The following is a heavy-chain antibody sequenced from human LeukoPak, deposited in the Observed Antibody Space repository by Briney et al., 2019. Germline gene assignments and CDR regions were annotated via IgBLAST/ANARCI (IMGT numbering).Heavy chain of an antibody. CDR3: ARAQDERNFDY. J-gene: IGHJ4*02. Sequence: GGSLRLSCVVSGFTFSDYSMNWVRQPPGKGLEWISYISTGGDTIYYADSVRGRFTISSDNAKKSLYLQMNSLRAEDTAVYYCARAQDERNFDYWGQGTLVTVSS. V-gene: IGHV3-48*01. CDR1: GFTFSDYS. CDR2: ISTGGDTI. D-gene: IGHD2-15*01.